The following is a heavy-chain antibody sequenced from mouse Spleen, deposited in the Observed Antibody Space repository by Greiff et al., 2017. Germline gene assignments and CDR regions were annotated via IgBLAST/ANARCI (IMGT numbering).Heavy chain of an antibody. CDR3: ARPDRQHGPPFAY. CDR2: INPNYGTT. J-gene: IGHJ3*01. Sequence: VQLKESGPELVKPGASVKISCKASGYSFTDYNMNWVKQSNGKSLEWIGVINPNYGTTSYNQKFKGKATLTVDKSSSTAYMQLSSLTSEDSAVYYCARPDRQHGPPFAYWGQGTLVTVSA. CDR1: GYSFTDYN. D-gene: IGHD3-2*01. V-gene: IGHV1-39*01.